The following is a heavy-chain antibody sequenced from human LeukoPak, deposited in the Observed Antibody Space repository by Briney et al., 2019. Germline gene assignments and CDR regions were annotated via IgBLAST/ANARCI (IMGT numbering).Heavy chain of an antibody. Sequence: PGGSLRLSCAASGFTFSSYEMNWVCQAPGKGLEWVSYISSSGSTIYYADSVKGRFTISRDNAKNSLYLQMNSLRAEDTAVYYCARESNGDYLAVWLDWGQGTLVTVSS. J-gene: IGHJ4*02. CDR1: GFTFSSYE. D-gene: IGHD4-17*01. CDR2: ISSSGSTI. CDR3: ARESNGDYLAVWLD. V-gene: IGHV3-48*03.